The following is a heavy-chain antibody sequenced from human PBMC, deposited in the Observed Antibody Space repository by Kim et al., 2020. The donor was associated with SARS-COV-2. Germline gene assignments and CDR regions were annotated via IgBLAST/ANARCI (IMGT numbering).Heavy chain of an antibody. CDR3: AKGTALTLAPYYLDH. D-gene: IGHD3-9*01. V-gene: IGHV3-23*01. CDR2: ISGSGSGT. Sequence: GGSLRLSCAGSGYKFSSYAMTRVRQAPGKGLEWVAGISGSGSGTYYVDSLKGRFTISRDNSKNTLFLQMNSLNVEDTATYYCAKGTALTLAPYYLDHWGQGTLVTVSS. CDR1: GYKFSSYA. J-gene: IGHJ4*02.